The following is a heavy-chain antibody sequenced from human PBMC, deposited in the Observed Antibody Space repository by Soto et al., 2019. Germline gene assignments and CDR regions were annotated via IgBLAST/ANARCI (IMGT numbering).Heavy chain of an antibody. V-gene: IGHV4-4*02. Sequence: SETLSLTCGVSGGTVASSHWWSCVRQSPGGGLEWIGNVYHTGDTNLNPSLQSRVTISVDKSNNQFSLRLNSLTAADTAVYFCAREIVTAGGNNYFDPWGPGTLVTVSS. D-gene: IGHD2-21*02. CDR1: GGTVASSHW. CDR3: AREIVTAGGNNYFDP. CDR2: VYHTGDT. J-gene: IGHJ5*02.